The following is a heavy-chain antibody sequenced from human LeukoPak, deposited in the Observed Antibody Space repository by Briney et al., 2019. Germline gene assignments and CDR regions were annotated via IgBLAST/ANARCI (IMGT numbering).Heavy chain of an antibody. V-gene: IGHV3-20*01. J-gene: IGHJ4*02. CDR2: INWSGNSI. CDR1: GFMFDDYG. Sequence: PGGSLRLSCAASGFMFDDYGLTWVRQVPGKGLEWVSGINWSGNSIGYADSMKGRFTISRDNTKNSLYLQMNTLRAEDTALYHCARVRSCSSTSCYGEYYFDYWGQGTLVAVSS. CDR3: ARVRSCSSTSCYGEYYFDY. D-gene: IGHD2-2*01.